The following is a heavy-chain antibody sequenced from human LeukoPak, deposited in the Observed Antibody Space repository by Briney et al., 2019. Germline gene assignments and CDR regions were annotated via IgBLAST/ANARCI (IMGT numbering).Heavy chain of an antibody. CDR1: GGSFIGYD. V-gene: IGHV4-34*01. Sequence: SGTLSLTCAVSGGSFIGYDRTWVRQPPGEGLEWIGEINHSGGTNYNPALKSLVTISVDTSKNQFSLKLSSATAADTAVYYCASLARGGNWFDPWGQGTLVTVSS. CDR3: ASLARGGNWFDP. D-gene: IGHD6-6*01. CDR2: INHSGGT. J-gene: IGHJ5*02.